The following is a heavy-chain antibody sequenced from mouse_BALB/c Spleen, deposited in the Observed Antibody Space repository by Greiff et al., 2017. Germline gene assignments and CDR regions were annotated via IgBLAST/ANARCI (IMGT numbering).Heavy chain of an antibody. Sequence: EVQLQESGGGLVQPGGSRKLSCAASGFTFSSFGMHWVRQAPEKGLEWVAYISSGRSTIYYADTVKGRFTISRDNPKNTLFLQMTSLRSEDTAMYYCARKGDYYGSGAMDYWGQGTSVTVSS. V-gene: IGHV5-17*02. CDR1: GFTFSSFG. CDR3: ARKGDYYGSGAMDY. J-gene: IGHJ4*01. D-gene: IGHD1-2*01. CDR2: ISSGRSTI.